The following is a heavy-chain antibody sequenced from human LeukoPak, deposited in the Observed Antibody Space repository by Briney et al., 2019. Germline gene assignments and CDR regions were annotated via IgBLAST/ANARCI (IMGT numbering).Heavy chain of an antibody. Sequence: SQTLSLTCTVSGGSISSGGYYWSWIRQHPGKGLEWIGYIYYSGSTYYNPSLKSRVTISVDTSKNQFSLKLSSVTAADTAVYYCARVVAAAGKNWFDPWGQGTLVTVSS. D-gene: IGHD6-13*01. CDR3: ARVVAAAGKNWFDP. J-gene: IGHJ5*02. CDR1: GGSISSGGYY. V-gene: IGHV4-31*03. CDR2: IYYSGST.